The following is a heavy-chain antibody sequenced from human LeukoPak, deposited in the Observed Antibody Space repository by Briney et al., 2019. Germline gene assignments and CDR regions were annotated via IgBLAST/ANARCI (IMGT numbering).Heavy chain of an antibody. CDR3: ARAAFVWFGELTYYFDY. Sequence: SETLSLTCAVSGGSISSGGYSWSWIRQPPGKGLEWIGYIYHSGSTYYNPSLKSRVTISVDRSKNQFSLKLSSVTAADTAVYYCARAAFVWFGELTYYFDYWGQGTLVTVPS. CDR2: IYHSGST. D-gene: IGHD3-10*01. J-gene: IGHJ4*02. V-gene: IGHV4-30-2*01. CDR1: GGSISSGGYS.